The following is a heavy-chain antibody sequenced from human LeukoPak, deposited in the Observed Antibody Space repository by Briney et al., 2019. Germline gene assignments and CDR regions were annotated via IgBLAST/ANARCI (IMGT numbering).Heavy chain of an antibody. Sequence: PSETLSLTCTVSGGSISSSSYYWDWIRQPPGKGLEWIGSIYYTGSTYYNPSLKSRVTISVDTSKNQFSLNLNSVTAADTAVYYCATEPGNYYYYMDVWGKGTTVTVSS. CDR3: ATEPGNYYYYMDV. CDR2: IYYTGST. J-gene: IGHJ6*03. V-gene: IGHV4-39*07. D-gene: IGHD1-14*01. CDR1: GGSISSSSYY.